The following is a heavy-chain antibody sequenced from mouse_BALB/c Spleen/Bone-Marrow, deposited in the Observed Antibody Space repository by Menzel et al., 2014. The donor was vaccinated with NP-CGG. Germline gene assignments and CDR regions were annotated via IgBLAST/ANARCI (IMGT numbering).Heavy chain of an antibody. J-gene: IGHJ4*01. CDR2: IFTGDVSI. D-gene: IGHD2-4*01. CDR3: GRRGLRQAMDY. V-gene: IGHV1S132*01. CDR1: GYTFTSYW. Sequence: QVQLQQSGAELVKPGASVKLSCKTSGYTFTSYWIQWVKQRPGQGLEWIGEIFTGDVSIYYNEKFEGKAALTIDKSSSTAYMNLSSLTSEDSGVYFCGRRGLRQAMDYWGQGTSVTVSS.